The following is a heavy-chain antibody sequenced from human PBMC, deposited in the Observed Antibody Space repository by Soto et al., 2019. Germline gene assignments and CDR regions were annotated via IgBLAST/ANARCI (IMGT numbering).Heavy chain of an antibody. V-gene: IGHV5-51*01. CDR1: GYSFTSHW. D-gene: IGHD1-26*01. CDR2: IYPGDSDT. J-gene: IGHJ3*02. CDR3: ARRRPSGSHNDAFDI. Sequence: GESLKISCKGSGYSFTSHWIGWVRQMPGKGLEWMGIIYPGDSDTRYSPSFQGQVTISADKSISTAYLQWSSLKASDTAMYYCARRRPSGSHNDAFDIWGQGTMVTVSS.